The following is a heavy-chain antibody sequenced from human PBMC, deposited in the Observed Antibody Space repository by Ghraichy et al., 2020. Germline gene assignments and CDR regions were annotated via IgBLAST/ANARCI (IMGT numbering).Heavy chain of an antibody. CDR3: ARGRFSIS. CDR2: ISSSSGTI. V-gene: IGHV3-48*03. Sequence: GGSLRLSCAASGFTFSSFEMVWVRQAPGKGLEWISYISSSSGTIYYADSVKGRITISRDNAKNSLYLQMSSLGAGDTAVYYCARGRFSISWGQGTLVIVSS. J-gene: IGHJ5*02. CDR1: GFTFSSFE. D-gene: IGHD3-3*01.